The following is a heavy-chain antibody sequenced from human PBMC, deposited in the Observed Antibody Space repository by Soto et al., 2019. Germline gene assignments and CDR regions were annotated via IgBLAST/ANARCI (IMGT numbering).Heavy chain of an antibody. J-gene: IGHJ4*02. CDR3: AAESWYEYEL. Sequence: VRLVESGGGLVQPGGSLRLSCEASGFTPSAYYMAWVRQAPGKGLEWVGRIAHKADRVHTLYAPSVRDRFTISRDDSKMSLFLLMNIHRIDDTAVYYCAAESWYEYELWGQGTLVTVSS. V-gene: IGHV3-72*01. CDR2: IAHKADRVHT. CDR1: GFTPSAYY. D-gene: IGHD2-15*01.